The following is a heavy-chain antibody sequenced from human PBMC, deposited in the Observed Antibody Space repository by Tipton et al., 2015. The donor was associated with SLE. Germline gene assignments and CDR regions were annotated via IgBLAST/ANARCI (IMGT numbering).Heavy chain of an antibody. CDR3: VREGSAAGRYFDL. CDR1: GFTVSSNY. J-gene: IGHJ2*01. V-gene: IGHV3-53*04. CDR2: IYSGGST. Sequence: SLRLSCAASGFTVSSNYMSWVRQAPGKGLEWVSVIYSGGSTYYADSVKGLFTISRHNSKNTLYLQMNSLRAEDTAVYYCVREGSAAGRYFDLWGRGTLVTVSS. D-gene: IGHD6-13*01.